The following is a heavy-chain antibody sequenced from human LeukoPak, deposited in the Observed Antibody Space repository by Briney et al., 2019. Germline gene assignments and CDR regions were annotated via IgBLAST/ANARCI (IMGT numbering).Heavy chain of an antibody. Sequence: GGSLRLSCVASGFPFSVSWMHWVRQAPGKGLLWVSLIRSDGTITNYADSVKGRFITSRDNTKNTVYLQMNSLRAEDTGIYYCVKDHYYSMDVWGQGTTVTVTS. CDR1: GFPFSVSW. CDR2: IRSDGTIT. CDR3: VKDHYYSMDV. V-gene: IGHV3-74*01. J-gene: IGHJ6*02.